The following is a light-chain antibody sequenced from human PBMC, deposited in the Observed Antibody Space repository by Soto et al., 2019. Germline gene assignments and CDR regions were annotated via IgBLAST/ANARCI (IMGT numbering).Light chain of an antibody. Sequence: EIVLTQSPGTLSLSPGERAALSCRASQSVSSNYLAWYQQKLGQAPRLLISAASSRATGIPDRFSGSASGTDFTLTISRLEPEDFAVYYCQQRNKWPPVTFGGGTRVEIK. CDR3: QQRNKWPPVT. J-gene: IGKJ4*01. CDR1: QSVSSNY. V-gene: IGKV3D-20*02. CDR2: AAS.